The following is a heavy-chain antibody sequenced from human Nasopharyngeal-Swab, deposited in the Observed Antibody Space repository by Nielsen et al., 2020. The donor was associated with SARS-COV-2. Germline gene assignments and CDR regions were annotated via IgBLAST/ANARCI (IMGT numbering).Heavy chain of an antibody. D-gene: IGHD1-14*01. Sequence: GSLRLSCAVYGGSFSGYYWSWIRQPPGKGLEWIGEINHSGSTNYNPSLKSRVTISVDTSKNQFSLKLSSVTAADTAVYYCARGEPLDYWGQGTLVTVSS. J-gene: IGHJ4*02. CDR1: GGSFSGYY. CDR3: ARGEPLDY. CDR2: INHSGST. V-gene: IGHV4-34*01.